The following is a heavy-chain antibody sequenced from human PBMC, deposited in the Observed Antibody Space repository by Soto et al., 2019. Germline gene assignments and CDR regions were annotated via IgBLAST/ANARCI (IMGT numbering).Heavy chain of an antibody. CDR2: IYYSGST. D-gene: IGHD6-13*01. CDR3: ARSLGDEQLVWVY. Sequence: PPETLSLTCIVSGRSTSSYYWSWMRQPPGKGLEWIGYIYYSGSTNYNPSLKSRVTISVDTSKNQFSLKLSSVTAADTAVYYCARSLGDEQLVWVYWGQATLVTVSS. V-gene: IGHV4-59*01. CDR1: GRSTSSYY. J-gene: IGHJ4*02.